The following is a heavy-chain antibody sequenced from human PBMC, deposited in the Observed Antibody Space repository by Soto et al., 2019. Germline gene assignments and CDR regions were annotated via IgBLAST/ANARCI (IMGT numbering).Heavy chain of an antibody. J-gene: IGHJ4*01. CDR1: GYTFTSYG. CDR2: ISAYNGNT. CDR3: XXXXXXXXXSGYYF. Sequence: QVQLVQSGAEVKKPGASVKVSCKASGYTFTSYGISWVRQAPGQGLEWMGWISAYNGNTNYAQKLQGRVTMTTDTXXXXXXXXXXXXXXXXXXXXXXXXXXXXXXXSGYYF. D-gene: IGHD3-22*01. V-gene: IGHV1-18*01.